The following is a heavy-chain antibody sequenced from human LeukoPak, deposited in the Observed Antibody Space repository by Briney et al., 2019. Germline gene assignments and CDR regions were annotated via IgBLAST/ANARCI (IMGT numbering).Heavy chain of an antibody. CDR3: AREGNYYYGMDV. Sequence: GGSLRLSCAASGFTFSNAWMSWVRQAPGKGLEWVSSISSSSSYIYYADSVKGRFTISRDNAKNSLYLQMNSLRAEDTAVYYCAREGNYYYGMDVWGQGTTVTVSS. V-gene: IGHV3-21*01. J-gene: IGHJ6*02. CDR2: ISSSSSYI. CDR1: GFTFSNAW.